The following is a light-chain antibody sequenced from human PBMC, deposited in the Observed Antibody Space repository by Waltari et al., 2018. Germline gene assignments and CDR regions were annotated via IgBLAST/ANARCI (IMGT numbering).Light chain of an antibody. CDR1: QSVVNY. J-gene: IGKJ1*01. Sequence: EIVLTQSPGTLSLSPGERATLSCRASQSVVNYLAWYQQKPGQAPRLLISGASNRATGIPATFSGSGSGTDFTITISSLEPEDFAVYYCQQRSNWPGTFGQGTKVEIK. CDR3: QQRSNWPGT. CDR2: GAS. V-gene: IGKV3-11*01.